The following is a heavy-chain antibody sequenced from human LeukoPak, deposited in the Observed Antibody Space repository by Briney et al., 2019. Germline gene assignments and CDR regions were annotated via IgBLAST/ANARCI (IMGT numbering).Heavy chain of an antibody. CDR1: GGSISGTNW. CDR3: ARVMVYGSGSSYYFDY. D-gene: IGHD3-10*01. Sequence: TSETLSLTCGVSGGSISGTNWWSWVRQPPGQGLEWIGEISLRGLTNYNPSLRSRLTMSLDESKNQVSLNLTSVTAADTAVYYCARVMVYGSGSSYYFDYWGQGTLVTVSS. J-gene: IGHJ4*02. CDR2: ISLRGLT. V-gene: IGHV4-4*02.